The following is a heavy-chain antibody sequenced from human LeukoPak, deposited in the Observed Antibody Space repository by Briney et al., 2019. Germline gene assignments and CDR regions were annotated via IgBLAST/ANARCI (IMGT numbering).Heavy chain of an antibody. V-gene: IGHV3-7*01. CDR3: VRGGRRYLDS. J-gene: IGHJ4*02. CDR1: GFTFNTYT. CDR2: MKEDGSEI. D-gene: IGHD1-26*01. Sequence: PGGSLRFSCAASGFTFNTYTMSWVRQAPGKGLEWVAKMKEDGSEISYVGSVKGRFAISRDNARSSLYLQMNSLSVEDTAVYYRVRGGRRYLDSWGQGTLVTVSS.